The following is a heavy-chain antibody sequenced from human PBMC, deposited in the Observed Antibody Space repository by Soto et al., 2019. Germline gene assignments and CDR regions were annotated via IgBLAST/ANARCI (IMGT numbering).Heavy chain of an antibody. CDR1: GYTFTSYG. CDR2: ISAYNGNT. J-gene: IGHJ6*02. D-gene: IGHD3-3*01. CDR3: ARGSPYYDFWSGYYTLEGGHDYYGMDV. V-gene: IGHV1-18*01. Sequence: ASVKVSCKASGYTFTSYGISWVRQAPGQGLEWMGWISAYNGNTNYAQKLQGRVTMTTDTSTSTAYMELRSLRSDDTAVYYCARGSPYYDFWSGYYTLEGGHDYYGMDVWGQGTTVTVSS.